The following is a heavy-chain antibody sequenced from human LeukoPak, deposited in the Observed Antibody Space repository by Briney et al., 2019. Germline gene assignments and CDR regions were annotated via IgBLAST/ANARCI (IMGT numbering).Heavy chain of an antibody. J-gene: IGHJ5*02. CDR2: IRYDGSNK. CDR1: GFTFSSHG. CDR3: AKDATITMVRGVINCFDP. D-gene: IGHD3-10*01. Sequence: GGSLRLSCAASGFTFSSHGMHWVRQAPGTGLEWVAFIRYDGSNKYYADSVKGRFTISRDNSKNTLYLQMNSLRAEDTAVYYCAKDATITMVRGVINCFDPWGQGTLVTVSS. V-gene: IGHV3-30*02.